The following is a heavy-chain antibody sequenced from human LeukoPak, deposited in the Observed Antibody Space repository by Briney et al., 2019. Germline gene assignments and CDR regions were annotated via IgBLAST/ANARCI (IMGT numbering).Heavy chain of an antibody. V-gene: IGHV4-30-2*01. CDR1: GGSISSGGYS. J-gene: IGHJ5*02. D-gene: IGHD5-18*01. Sequence: KPSETLSLTCAVSGGSISSGGYSWSWIRQPPGKGLEWIGYIYHSGSTYYNPSLKSRVTISVDRSKNQFSLKLSSVTAADTAVYYCASKRGYSYGSSTWFDPWGQGTLVTVSS. CDR3: ASKRGYSYGSSTWFDP. CDR2: IYHSGST.